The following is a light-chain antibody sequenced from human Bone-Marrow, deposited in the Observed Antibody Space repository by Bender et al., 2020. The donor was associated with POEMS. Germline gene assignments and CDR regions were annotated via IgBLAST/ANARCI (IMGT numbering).Light chain of an antibody. CDR1: ALPKKY. Sequence: SYELTQPPSVSVSPGQTARITCSGDALPKKYAYWYQQKSGQAPVQVIYEDTKRPSGIPERFSGSSSGTTVTLTISGAQVEDEADYYCYSAAENNGVFGGGTKLTVL. CDR2: EDT. V-gene: IGLV3-10*01. CDR3: YSAAENNGV. J-gene: IGLJ3*02.